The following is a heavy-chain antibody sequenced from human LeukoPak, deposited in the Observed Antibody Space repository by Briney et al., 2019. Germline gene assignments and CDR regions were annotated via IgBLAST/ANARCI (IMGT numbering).Heavy chain of an antibody. Sequence: GGSLRLSCAASGFTLRSYGMHWVRQAPGEGLEWVAVIWPDGSVLDYSESVKGRFTVSRDNRKNTLYLQMDSLRVEDTAVYYCARDRGQDDPIDIWGQGTLVTVSS. V-gene: IGHV3-33*01. CDR1: GFTLRSYG. D-gene: IGHD3-10*01. CDR2: IWPDGSVL. J-gene: IGHJ4*02. CDR3: ARDRGQDDPIDI.